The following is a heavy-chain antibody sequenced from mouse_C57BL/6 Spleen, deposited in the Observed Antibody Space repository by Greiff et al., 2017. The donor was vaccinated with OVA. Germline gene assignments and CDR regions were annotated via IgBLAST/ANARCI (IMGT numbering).Heavy chain of an antibody. Sequence: VQLQQPGAELVMPGASVKLSCKASGYTFPSYWMHWVKQRPGQGLEWIGEIDPSDSYTNYNQKFKGKSTLTVDKSSSTAYMQLSSLTSEDSAVYYCARSGNYYGSSHWYFDVWGTGTTVTVSS. CDR3: ARSGNYYGSSHWYFDV. D-gene: IGHD1-1*01. CDR2: IDPSDSYT. J-gene: IGHJ1*03. V-gene: IGHV1-69*01. CDR1: GYTFPSYW.